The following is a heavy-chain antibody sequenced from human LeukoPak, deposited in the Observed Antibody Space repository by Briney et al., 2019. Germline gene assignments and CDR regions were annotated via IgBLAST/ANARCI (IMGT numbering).Heavy chain of an antibody. CDR3: AAYGLGIAAAGWDY. V-gene: IGHV3-23*01. D-gene: IGHD6-13*01. Sequence: PGGSLRLSCAASGLTFNAIHWVRQAPGKGLEWVSAISGSGGSTYYADSVKGRFTISRDNSKNTLYLQMNSLRAEDTAVYYCAAYGLGIAAAGWDYWGQGTLVTVSS. CDR1: GLTFNA. J-gene: IGHJ4*02. CDR2: ISGSGGST.